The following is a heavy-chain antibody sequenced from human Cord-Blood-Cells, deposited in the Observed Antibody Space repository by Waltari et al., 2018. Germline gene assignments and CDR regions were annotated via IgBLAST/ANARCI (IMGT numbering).Heavy chain of an antibody. Sequence: QVQLQQWGAGLLKPSETLSLTCAVYGGSFSGYYWSWIRQPPGKGLEWIGEINHSGRTNSIPSLKIRVTISVDTSKNQFSLKLSSVTAADTAVYYCARMLSVRGVIFDYWGQGTLVTVAS. V-gene: IGHV4-34*01. D-gene: IGHD3-10*01. CDR3: ARMLSVRGVIFDY. CDR2: INHSGRT. J-gene: IGHJ4*02. CDR1: GGSFSGYY.